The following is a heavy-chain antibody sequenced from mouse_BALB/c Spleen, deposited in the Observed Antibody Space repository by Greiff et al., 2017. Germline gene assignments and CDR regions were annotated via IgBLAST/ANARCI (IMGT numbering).Heavy chain of an antibody. Sequence: EVHLVESGGGLVQPGGSRKLSCAASGFTFSSFGMHWVRQAPEKGLEWVAYISSGSSTIYYADTVKGRFTISRDNPKNTLFLQMTSLRSEDTAMYYCARSPGKGNAMDYWGQGTSVTVSS. CDR1: GFTFSSFG. V-gene: IGHV5-17*02. D-gene: IGHD4-1*01. CDR3: ARSPGKGNAMDY. CDR2: ISSGSSTI. J-gene: IGHJ4*01.